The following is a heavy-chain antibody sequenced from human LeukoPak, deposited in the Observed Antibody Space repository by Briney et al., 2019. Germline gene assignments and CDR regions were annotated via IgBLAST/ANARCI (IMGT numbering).Heavy chain of an antibody. V-gene: IGHV3-30*02. CDR3: AKPSHVLRYFDWLSADYGMDV. CDR2: IRYDGSNK. J-gene: IGHJ6*02. Sequence: GGSLRLSCAASGFTFSSYGMHWVRQAPGKGLEWVAFIRYDGSNKYYADSVKGRFTISRDNSKNTLYLQMNSLRAEDTAVYYCAKPSHVLRYFDWLSADYGMDVWGQGTTVTVSS. CDR1: GFTFSSYG. D-gene: IGHD3-9*01.